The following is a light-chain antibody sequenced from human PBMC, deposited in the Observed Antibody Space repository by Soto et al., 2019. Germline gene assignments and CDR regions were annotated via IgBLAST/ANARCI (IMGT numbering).Light chain of an antibody. CDR3: CSYVGSYTSYV. J-gene: IGLJ1*01. V-gene: IGLV2-11*01. CDR2: DVT. CDR1: SSDVGTYNF. Sequence: QAVVTQPRSVSGSPGQSVTISCTGTSSDVGTYNFVSWYQQHPGKAPKFMIYDVTKRPSGVPDRFSGSKSGNTASLTISGLQAEDEADYYCCSYVGSYTSYVFGTGTKLTVL.